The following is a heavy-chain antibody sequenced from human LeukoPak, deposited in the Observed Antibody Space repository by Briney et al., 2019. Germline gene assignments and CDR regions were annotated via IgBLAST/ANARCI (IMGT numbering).Heavy chain of an antibody. CDR1: GFTLNSNY. CDR3: ARVGVGFGELLWRNFDY. D-gene: IGHD3-10*01. CDR2: IYSGGST. Sequence: GGSLRLSCAASGFTLNSNYMSWVRQAPGKGLEWVSVIYSGGSTYYADSVKGRFTISRDNSKNTLYLQMDSLRAEDTAVYYCARVGVGFGELLWRNFDYWGQGTVVSVSS. J-gene: IGHJ4*02. V-gene: IGHV3-66*01.